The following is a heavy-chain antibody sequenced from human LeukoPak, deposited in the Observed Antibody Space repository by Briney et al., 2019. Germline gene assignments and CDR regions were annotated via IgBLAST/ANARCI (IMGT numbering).Heavy chain of an antibody. V-gene: IGHV1-2*02. CDR1: GYTFTGYY. CDR2: INPNSGGT. CDR3: AREEYSSSSEVYYGMDV. J-gene: IGHJ6*02. D-gene: IGHD6-6*01. Sequence: ASVKVSCKASGYTFTGYYVHWVRQAPGQGLEWMGWINPNSGGTNYAQKFQGRVTMTRDTSISTAYMELSRLRSDDTAVYYCAREEYSSSSEVYYGMDVWGQGTTVTVSS.